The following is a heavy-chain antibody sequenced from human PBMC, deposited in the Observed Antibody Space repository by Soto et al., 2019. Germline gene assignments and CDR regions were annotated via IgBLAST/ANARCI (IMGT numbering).Heavy chain of an antibody. CDR2: IIPILGIA. D-gene: IGHD2-15*01. Sequence: QVQLVQSGAEVKKPGSSVKVSCKASGGTFSSYTISWVRQAPGQGLEWMGRIIPILGIANYAQKFQGRVTITXDKSTXXAYMEQSSLRSEDTAVYYCARDLDCSGGSCYSLDCWGQGTLVTVSS. CDR3: ARDLDCSGGSCYSLDC. V-gene: IGHV1-69*08. J-gene: IGHJ4*02. CDR1: GGTFSSYT.